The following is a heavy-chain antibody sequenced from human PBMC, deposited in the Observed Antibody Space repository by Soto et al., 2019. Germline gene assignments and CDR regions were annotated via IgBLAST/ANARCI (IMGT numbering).Heavy chain of an antibody. V-gene: IGHV3-33*01. CDR2: IWYDGSNK. CDR1: GFTFSSYG. D-gene: IGHD3-16*01. Sequence: QVQLVESGGGVVQPGRSLRLSCAASGFTFSSYGMHWVRQAPGKGLEWVAVIWYDGSNKYYADSVKGRFTISRDNSKNTLYRQMNSLRAEDTAVYYCARVGGRADYWGQGTLVTVSS. J-gene: IGHJ4*02. CDR3: ARVGGRADY.